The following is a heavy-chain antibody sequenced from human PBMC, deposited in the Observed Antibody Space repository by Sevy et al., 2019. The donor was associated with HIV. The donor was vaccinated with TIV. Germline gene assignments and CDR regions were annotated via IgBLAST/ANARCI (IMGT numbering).Heavy chain of an antibody. J-gene: IGHJ4*02. D-gene: IGHD3-16*01. CDR1: GFTFSSYS. V-gene: IGHV3-48*01. CDR3: ARDGAYRRLDY. Sequence: GGCLRLSCAASGFTFSSYSMNWVRQAPGKGLEWVSYISSSSSTIYYADSVKGRFTISRDNAKNSLYLQMNSLRAEDTAVYYCARDGAYRRLDYWGQGTLVTVSS. CDR2: ISSSSSTI.